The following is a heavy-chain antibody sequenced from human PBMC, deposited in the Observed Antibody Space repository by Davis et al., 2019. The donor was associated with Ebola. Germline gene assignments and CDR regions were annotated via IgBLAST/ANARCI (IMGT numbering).Heavy chain of an antibody. Sequence: AASVKVSCKASGCTFPSYTISWVRQAPGQGLEWMGRIIPILGIANYAQKFQGRVTITADKSTSTAYMELSSLRSEDTAVYYCADRIAAADTGAWGQGTLVTVSS. J-gene: IGHJ4*02. D-gene: IGHD6-13*01. CDR1: GCTFPSYT. CDR2: IIPILGIA. CDR3: ADRIAAADTGA. V-gene: IGHV1-69*02.